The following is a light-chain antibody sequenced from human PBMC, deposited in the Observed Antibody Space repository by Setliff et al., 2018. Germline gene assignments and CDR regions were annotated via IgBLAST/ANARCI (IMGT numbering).Light chain of an antibody. CDR3: QQYNSYSRT. Sequence: DIQMTQSPSTLSASVGDRVTISCRASRSISRYVAWYQQRPGKAPKALIYKASELESGVPSRFSGSGSGTEFNLTISSLQPDDFATYYCQQYNSYSRTFGQGTKVDIK. J-gene: IGKJ1*01. CDR2: KAS. CDR1: RSISRY. V-gene: IGKV1-5*03.